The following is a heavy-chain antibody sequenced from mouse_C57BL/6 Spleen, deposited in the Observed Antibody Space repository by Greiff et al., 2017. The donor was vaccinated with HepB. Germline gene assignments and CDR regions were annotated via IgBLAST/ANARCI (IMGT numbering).Heavy chain of an antibody. J-gene: IGHJ4*01. Sequence: EVQLVESEGGLVQPGSSMKLSCTASGFTFSDYYMAWVRQVPEKGLEWVANINYDGSSTYYLDSLKSRFIISRDNAKNILYLQMSSLKSEDTAPYYCARVLSLQYYAMDYWGQGTSVTVSS. CDR2: INYDGSST. D-gene: IGHD6-2*01. V-gene: IGHV5-16*01. CDR3: ARVLSLQYYAMDY. CDR1: GFTFSDYY.